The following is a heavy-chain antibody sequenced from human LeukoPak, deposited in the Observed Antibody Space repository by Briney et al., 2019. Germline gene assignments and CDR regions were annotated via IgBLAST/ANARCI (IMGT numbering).Heavy chain of an antibody. CDR1: GGTFSSYA. D-gene: IGHD5-24*01. V-gene: IGHV1-69*05. Sequence: SVKVSCKASGGTFSSYAISWVRQAPGQGLEWMGRIIPIFGTANYAQKFQGRVTITTDESTSTAYMELSSLRSEDTAVYYCARNDLTEMATNPSGASTRFDYWGQGTLVTVSS. CDR3: ARNDLTEMATNPSGASTRFDY. J-gene: IGHJ4*02. CDR2: IIPIFGTA.